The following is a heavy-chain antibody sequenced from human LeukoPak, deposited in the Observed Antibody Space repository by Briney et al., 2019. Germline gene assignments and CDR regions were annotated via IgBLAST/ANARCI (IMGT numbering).Heavy chain of an antibody. V-gene: IGHV4-61*02. CDR1: GGSISSNNYY. CDR2: IYTSGSTSGST. D-gene: IGHD1-26*01. Sequence: SQTLSLTCTVSGGSISSNNYYWNWIRQPAGKGLEWIGRIYTSGSTSGSTNYNPSPKSRVTISVDTSKNQFSLKLSSVTAADTAVYYCARRSIVGPQLPFDPWGQGTLVTVSS. CDR3: ARRSIVGPQLPFDP. J-gene: IGHJ5*02.